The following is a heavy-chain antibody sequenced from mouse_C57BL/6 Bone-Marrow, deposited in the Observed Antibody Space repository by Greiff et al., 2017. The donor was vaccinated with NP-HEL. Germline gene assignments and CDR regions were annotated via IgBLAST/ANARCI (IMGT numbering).Heavy chain of an antibody. D-gene: IGHD2-5*01. CDR3: ARAYYSNYDWYFDV. J-gene: IGHJ1*03. CDR1: GFSLTRYG. Sequence: VQLQQSGPGLVQPSQSLSITCTVSGFSLTRYGVHWVRQSPGKGLEWLGVIWSGGSTDYNAAFISRLSISKDNSKSQVFFKMNSLQADDTAIYYCARAYYSNYDWYFDVWGTGTTVTVSS. CDR2: IWSGGST. V-gene: IGHV2-2*01.